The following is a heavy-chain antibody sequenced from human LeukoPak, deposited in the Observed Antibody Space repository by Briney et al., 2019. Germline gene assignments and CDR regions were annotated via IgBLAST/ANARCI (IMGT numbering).Heavy chain of an antibody. CDR1: GGSISSYY. J-gene: IGHJ4*02. D-gene: IGHD2-21*02. CDR2: IHYSGSS. Sequence: PSETLSLTCTVSGGSISSYYWTWIRQPPGKGLEWIGYIHYSGSSRSHPSLNSRVNMSVDTSKSQFSLKLTSVTAADTAVYYCARGRRTAVVTDFDYWGQGILVTVSS. V-gene: IGHV4-59*01. CDR3: ARGRRTAVVTDFDY.